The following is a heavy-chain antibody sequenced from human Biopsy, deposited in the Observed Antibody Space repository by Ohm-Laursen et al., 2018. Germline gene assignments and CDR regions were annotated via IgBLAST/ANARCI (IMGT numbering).Heavy chain of an antibody. CDR2: IYYSVMT. V-gene: IGHV4-59*02. Sequence: SDTLSLTCTVSGDSVTKYCWSWIRQPPGKGLEWIGHIYYSVMTNYNPSLQSRVSISVDTSRNQVSLTLSSVTAADTAVYYRARDSGILNYGNFKYYHYYGMDVWGQGTKVTVSS. J-gene: IGHJ6*02. CDR1: GDSVTKYC. D-gene: IGHD4-11*01. CDR3: ARDSGILNYGNFKYYHYYGMDV.